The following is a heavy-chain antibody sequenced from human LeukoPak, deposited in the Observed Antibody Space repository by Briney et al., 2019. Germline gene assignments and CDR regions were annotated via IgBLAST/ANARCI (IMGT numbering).Heavy chain of an antibody. V-gene: IGHV3-23*05. CDR2: FLGASSP. CDR3: ARIPPTYYYYYGMDV. D-gene: IGHD2-2*02. Sequence: GGSLTLSCSASGFPFSSYAMGWVRQAPGKGLDGVSTFLGASSPSFEDAVKGRVTITRDNSKNTLYLEMNSLRAEDTAVYYCARIPPTYYYYYGMDVWGQGTTVTVSS. J-gene: IGHJ6*02. CDR1: GFPFSSYA.